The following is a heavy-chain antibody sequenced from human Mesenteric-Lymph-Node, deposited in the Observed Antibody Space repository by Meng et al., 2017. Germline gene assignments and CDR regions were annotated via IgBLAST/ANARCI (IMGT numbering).Heavy chain of an antibody. V-gene: IGHV3-30*04. CDR2: ISFDVNIK. CDR3: ARAGYTTTWHVDY. CDR1: GFTFSTYA. Sequence: GESLKISCAASGFTFSTYAMHWVRQAPGKGLEWVALISFDVNIKYSADSVKGRFTISRDNSKNTLSLQMNSLRPDDAGVYYCARAGYTTTWHVDYWGQGTLVTVSS. J-gene: IGHJ4*02. D-gene: IGHD6-13*01.